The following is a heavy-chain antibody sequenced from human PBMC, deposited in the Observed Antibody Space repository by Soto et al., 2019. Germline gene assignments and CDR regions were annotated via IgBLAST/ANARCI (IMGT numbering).Heavy chain of an antibody. V-gene: IGHV3-23*01. CDR2: ISGSGGRT. J-gene: IGHJ4*02. CDR1: GFTFSSYS. D-gene: IGHD3-22*01. CDR3: AKDAYDSSGFIFDY. Sequence: GGSLRLSCAASGFTFSSYSMNWVRQAPGKGLEWVSGISGSGGRTYNADSVKGRFTISRDNSKNTLYLQINSLRAEDTAVYFCAKDAYDSSGFIFDYWGQGTLVTVSS.